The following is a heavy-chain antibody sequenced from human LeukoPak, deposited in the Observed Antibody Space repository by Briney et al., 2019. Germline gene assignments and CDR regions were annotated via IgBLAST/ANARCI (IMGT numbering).Heavy chain of an antibody. J-gene: IGHJ4*02. Sequence: GGSLRLSCAASGFTFSSYSVNWVRQAPGKGLEWVSSISSSSSYIYYADSVKGRFTISRDNAKSSLYLQMNSLRAEDTAVYYCARSHLAGNWDILTGYYPYYFDYWGQGTLVTVSS. V-gene: IGHV3-21*01. CDR3: ARSHLAGNWDILTGYYPYYFDY. D-gene: IGHD3-9*01. CDR1: GFTFSSYS. CDR2: ISSSSSYI.